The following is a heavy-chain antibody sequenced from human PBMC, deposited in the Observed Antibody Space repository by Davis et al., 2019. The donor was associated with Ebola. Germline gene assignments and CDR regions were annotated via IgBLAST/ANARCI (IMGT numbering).Heavy chain of an antibody. J-gene: IGHJ3*01. CDR3: ARETLYYYDSSGYSL. CDR2: INSDGSST. Sequence: GESLKISCAASGFTFSSYCMHWVRQAPGKGLVWVSRINSDGSSTSYADSVKGRFTISRDNAKNTLYLQMNSLRAEDTAVYYCARETLYYYDSSGYSLWGQGTMVTVSS. D-gene: IGHD3-22*01. V-gene: IGHV3-74*01. CDR1: GFTFSSYC.